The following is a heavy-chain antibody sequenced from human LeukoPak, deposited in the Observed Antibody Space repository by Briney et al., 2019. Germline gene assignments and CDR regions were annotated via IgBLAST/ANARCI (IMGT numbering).Heavy chain of an antibody. Sequence: GGSLRLSCASSGFSVSGCCMSWVRQAPGKGLEWVSSISSSSSYIYYADSVKGRFTISRDNAKNSLYLQMNSLRAEDTAVYYCARIARFGEDYWGQGTLVTVSS. CDR2: ISSSSSYI. D-gene: IGHD3-10*01. CDR1: GFSVSGCC. J-gene: IGHJ4*02. V-gene: IGHV3-21*01. CDR3: ARIARFGEDY.